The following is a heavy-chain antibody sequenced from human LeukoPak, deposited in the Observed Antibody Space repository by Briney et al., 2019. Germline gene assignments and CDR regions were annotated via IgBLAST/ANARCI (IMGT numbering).Heavy chain of an antibody. D-gene: IGHD2-2*01. CDR1: GGTFSSYA. CDR3: ARDLFRWVPAAMAKQDPGYYYGMDV. CDR2: IIPILGIA. J-gene: IGHJ6*02. Sequence: GASVKVSCKASGGTFSSYAISWVRQAPGQGLEWMGRIIPILGIANYAQKFQGRVTITADKSTSTAYMELSSLRSDDTAVYYCARDLFRWVPAAMAKQDPGYYYGMDVWGQGTTVTVSS. V-gene: IGHV1-69*04.